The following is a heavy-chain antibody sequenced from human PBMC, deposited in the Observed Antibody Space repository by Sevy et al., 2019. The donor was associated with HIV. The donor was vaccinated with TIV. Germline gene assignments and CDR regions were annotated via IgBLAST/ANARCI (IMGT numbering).Heavy chain of an antibody. J-gene: IGHJ5*02. V-gene: IGHV3-11*01. CDR3: ARWHTPYCGGDCYSWP. D-gene: IGHD2-21*02. CDR1: GFTFIDYY. Sequence: GGSLRLSCAASGFTFIDYYMTWIRQAPGKGLEWFSYIGGSGSTVYYADSVKGRFTISRDNAKNSLYLQMNSLRAEDTAVYYCARWHTPYCGGDCYSWPWGQGTLVTVSS. CDR2: IGGSGSTV.